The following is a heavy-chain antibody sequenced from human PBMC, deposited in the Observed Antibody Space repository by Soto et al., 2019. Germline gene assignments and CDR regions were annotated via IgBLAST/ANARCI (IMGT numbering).Heavy chain of an antibody. J-gene: IGHJ6*02. V-gene: IGHV3-48*02. CDR2: ITGPSTTI. CDR3: ARSREPGVHYGLDV. Sequence: GGSLRLSCAGSGFTFSTHTMNWVRQAPGKGLEWLAYITGPSTTISYRDDVKGRFTISRDNAKRSLFLQLDRLRDDDTAVYYCARSREPGVHYGLDVWGPGTTVTVSS. D-gene: IGHD1-26*01. CDR1: GFTFSTHT.